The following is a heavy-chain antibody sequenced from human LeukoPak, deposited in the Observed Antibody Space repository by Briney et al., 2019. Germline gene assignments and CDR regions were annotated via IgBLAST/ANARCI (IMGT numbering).Heavy chain of an antibody. CDR1: GGSISSYY. V-gene: IGHV4-59*01. J-gene: IGHJ4*02. CDR2: INYSGST. CDR3: ARGAGWYQF. D-gene: IGHD6-19*01. Sequence: PSETLSLMCTVSGGSISSYYWSWIRQAPGKGLEWIGYINYSGSTSYNPSLKSRVTVSVDTSKNQFSLKLSSVTAADTAVYYCARGAGWYQFWGQGTLVTVSS.